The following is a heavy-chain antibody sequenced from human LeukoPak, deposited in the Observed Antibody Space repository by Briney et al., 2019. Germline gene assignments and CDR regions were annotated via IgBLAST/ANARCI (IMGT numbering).Heavy chain of an antibody. CDR2: IIPIFGTA. J-gene: IGHJ4*02. D-gene: IGHD6-13*01. CDR1: GGTFSCYA. Sequence: SVKVSCKASGGTFSCYAISWVRQAPGQGLEWMGGIIPIFGTANYAQKFQGRVTITADESTSTAYMELSSLRSEDTAVYYCARVGYSSSWHEGYFDYWGQGTLVTVSS. CDR3: ARVGYSSSWHEGYFDY. V-gene: IGHV1-69*13.